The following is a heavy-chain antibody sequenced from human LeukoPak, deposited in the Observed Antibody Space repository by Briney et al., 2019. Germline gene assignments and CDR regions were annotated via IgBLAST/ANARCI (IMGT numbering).Heavy chain of an antibody. J-gene: IGHJ4*02. Sequence: GGPLRLSCAGSGFTFSSSWIHWVRQGPGKGLVWVARMNGDGSTINYADSMKGRFTISRDNAKNTVYLQMSSLRDEDTAIYYCARAGNFRFDYWGQGTLVTVSS. CDR2: MNGDGSTI. D-gene: IGHD1-7*01. V-gene: IGHV3-74*01. CDR1: GFTFSSSW. CDR3: ARAGNFRFDY.